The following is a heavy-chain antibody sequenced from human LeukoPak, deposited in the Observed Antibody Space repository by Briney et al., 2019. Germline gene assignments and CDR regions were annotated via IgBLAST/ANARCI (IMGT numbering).Heavy chain of an antibody. CDR3: ARDLGDIVVVPAATAANINWFDP. J-gene: IGHJ5*02. V-gene: IGHV1-2*06. D-gene: IGHD2-2*01. Sequence: ASVKVSCTASGYTFTGYYMHWVRQAPGQGLEWMGRINPDSGGTDYAQKFQGRVTMTRDTSISTAYMELSRLRSDDTPVHYCARDLGDIVVVPAATAANINWFDPWGQGTLVTVSS. CDR2: INPDSGGT. CDR1: GYTFTGYY.